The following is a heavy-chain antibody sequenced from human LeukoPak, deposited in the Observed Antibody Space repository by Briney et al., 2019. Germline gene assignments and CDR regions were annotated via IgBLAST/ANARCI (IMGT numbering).Heavy chain of an antibody. CDR2: ISGSGGST. Sequence: GGSLTLSCAASGFTLSSYAMSWVRQAPGKGLEWVAAISGSGGSTYYADSVKGRFTICRYNFKNAQYMKMNSLRVEDTAVYDCAGGDTAMVTGYYYCHMDVWGKGTTVTVSS. CDR1: GFTLSSYA. V-gene: IGHV3-23*01. CDR3: AGGDTAMVTGYYYCHMDV. D-gene: IGHD5-18*01. J-gene: IGHJ6*03.